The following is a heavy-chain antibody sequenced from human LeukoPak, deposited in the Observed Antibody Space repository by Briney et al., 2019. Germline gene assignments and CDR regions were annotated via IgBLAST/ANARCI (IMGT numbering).Heavy chain of an antibody. V-gene: IGHV6-1*01. J-gene: IGHJ4*02. D-gene: IGHD3-9*01. Sequence: SQTLSLTCAISGDSVSSNSAAWNWIRQSPSRGLEWLGGTYYRSKWYNDYAVSVKSRITINPDTSKNQFSLQLNSVTPEDTAVYYCARAPRYYDILTGYFDYWGQGTLVTVSS. CDR1: GDSVSSNSAA. CDR3: ARAPRYYDILTGYFDY. CDR2: TYYRSKWYN.